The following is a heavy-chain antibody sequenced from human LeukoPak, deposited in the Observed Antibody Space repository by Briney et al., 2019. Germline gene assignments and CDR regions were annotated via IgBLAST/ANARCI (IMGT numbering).Heavy chain of an antibody. V-gene: IGHV4-59*01. CDR2: ISYSGST. Sequence: PSETLSLTCTVSGGSISTSYWNWIRQPPGKGLEWIGYISYSGSTNYNPSLKSRVTISVDTSKNQFSLKLSSVTAADTAVYYCAGGAAVSFDSWGQGSLVSVSS. J-gene: IGHJ4*02. CDR3: AGGAAVSFDS. CDR1: GGSISTSY. D-gene: IGHD6-25*01.